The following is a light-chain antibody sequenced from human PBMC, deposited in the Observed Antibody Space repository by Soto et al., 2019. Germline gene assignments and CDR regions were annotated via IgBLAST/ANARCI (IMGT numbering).Light chain of an antibody. J-gene: IGKJ1*01. CDR2: GAS. CDR3: QQRSNWPPT. Sequence: ELVFTQSPSTLSFSPGESATLSCRASQSVSSSYLAWYQQKPGQAPRLLIYGASSRATGIPDRFSGSGSGTDFTLTISSLEPEDFAVYYCQQRSNWPPTFGQGTKVDIK. CDR1: QSVSSSY. V-gene: IGKV3D-20*02.